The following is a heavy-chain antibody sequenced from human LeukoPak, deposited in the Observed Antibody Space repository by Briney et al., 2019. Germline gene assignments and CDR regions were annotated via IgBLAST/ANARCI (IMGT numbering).Heavy chain of an antibody. Sequence: PSETLSLTCTVSGGSISSSSYYWGWIRQPPGKGLEWIGSIYYSGSTYYNPSLKSRVTISVDTSKNQFSLKLSSVTAADTAVYYCARSGTERVVDYWGQGTLVTVSS. CDR2: IYYSGST. CDR3: ARSGTERVVDY. CDR1: GGSISSSSYY. D-gene: IGHD6-25*01. V-gene: IGHV4-39*01. J-gene: IGHJ4*02.